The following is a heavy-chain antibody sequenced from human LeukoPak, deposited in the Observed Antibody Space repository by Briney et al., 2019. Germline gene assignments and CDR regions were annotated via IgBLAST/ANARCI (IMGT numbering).Heavy chain of an antibody. Sequence: QPGGSLRLSCAASGFTFSNYWMSWVRQAPGKGLEWVANIKQDGSEKYYVDSVKGRFTISRDNAKNSLFLQMNSLRAEDTAVYYCARATSFSPSNFDYWGQGTLVTVSS. V-gene: IGHV3-7*03. J-gene: IGHJ4*02. D-gene: IGHD2/OR15-2a*01. CDR2: IKQDGSEK. CDR1: GFTFSNYW. CDR3: ARATSFSPSNFDY.